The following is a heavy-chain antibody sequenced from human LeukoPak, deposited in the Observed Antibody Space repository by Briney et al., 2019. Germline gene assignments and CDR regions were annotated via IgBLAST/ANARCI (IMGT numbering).Heavy chain of an antibody. CDR3: ARVRQLAEGRYYYYMDV. J-gene: IGHJ6*03. D-gene: IGHD6-6*01. Sequence: SETLSLTCTVSGGSISSYYWSWIRQPPGKGLEWIGYMYYSGSSNHNPSLKSRVTISIDTSKSQVSLKLSSVTAADTAVYYCARVRQLAEGRYYYYMDVWGKGTTVTVSS. V-gene: IGHV4-59*01. CDR2: MYYSGSS. CDR1: GGSISSYY.